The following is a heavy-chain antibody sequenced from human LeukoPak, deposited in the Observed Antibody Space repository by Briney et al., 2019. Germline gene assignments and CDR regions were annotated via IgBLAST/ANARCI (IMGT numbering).Heavy chain of an antibody. CDR1: GFTVSSNY. J-gene: IGHJ4*02. D-gene: IGHD2-21*02. CDR2: IYSGGST. CDR3: ARVGVVVTATNDY. V-gene: IGHV3-53*01. Sequence: GGSLRLSCAASGFTVSSNYMSWVRQAPGKGLEWVSVIYSGGSTYYADSVKGRFTISRDNSKNTLYLQMNSLRAEDTAVYYCARVGVVVTATNDYWGQGTLVTVSS.